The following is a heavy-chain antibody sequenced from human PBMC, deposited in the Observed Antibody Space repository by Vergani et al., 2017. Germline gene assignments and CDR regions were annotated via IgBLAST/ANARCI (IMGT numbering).Heavy chain of an antibody. J-gene: IGHJ6*02. D-gene: IGHD2-2*01. V-gene: IGHV1-69*01. CDR3: ASKVDIVVVPAATEGYYYGMDV. CDR2: IIPIFGTA. Sequence: QVQLVQSGAEVKKPGSSVKVSCKASGGTFSSYAISWVRQAPGQGLEWMGGIIPIFGTANYAQKFQGRVTITADESTSTAYMELSSLRSEDTAVYYCASKVDIVVVPAATEGYYYGMDVWGQGP. CDR1: GGTFSSYA.